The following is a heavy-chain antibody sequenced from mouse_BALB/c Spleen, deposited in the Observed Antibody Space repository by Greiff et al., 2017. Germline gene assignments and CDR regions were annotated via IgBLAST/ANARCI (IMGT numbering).Heavy chain of an antibody. CDR1: GFTFSDYY. CDR3: ARVLYDGYQGDY. J-gene: IGHJ4*01. Sequence: EVQRVESGGGLVKPGGSLKLSCAASGFTFSDYYMYWVRQTPEKRLEWVATISDGGSYTYYPDSVKGRFTISRDNAKNNLYLQMSSLKSEDTAMYYCARVLYDGYQGDYWGQGTSVTVSS. V-gene: IGHV5-4*02. D-gene: IGHD2-3*01. CDR2: ISDGGSYT.